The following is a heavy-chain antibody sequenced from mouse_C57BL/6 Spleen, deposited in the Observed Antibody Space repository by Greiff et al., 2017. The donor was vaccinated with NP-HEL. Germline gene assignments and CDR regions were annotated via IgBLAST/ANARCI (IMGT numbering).Heavy chain of an antibody. J-gene: IGHJ2*01. CDR1: GHTFTDYY. CDR2: INPNNGGT. D-gene: IGHD1-1*01. Sequence: VQLKQSGPELVKPGASVKISCKASGHTFTDYYMNWVKQSHGKSLEWIGDINPNNGGTSYNQKFKGKATLTVDKSSSTAYMELRSLTSEDSAVYYCARGGITTVVANYFDYWGQGTTLTVSS. V-gene: IGHV1-26*01. CDR3: ARGGITTVVANYFDY.